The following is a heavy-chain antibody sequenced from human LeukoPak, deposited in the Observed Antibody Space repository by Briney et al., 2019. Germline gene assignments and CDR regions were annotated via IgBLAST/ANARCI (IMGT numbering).Heavy chain of an antibody. CDR1: GFTFSSYA. J-gene: IGHJ5*02. CDR2: ISGSGGST. CDR3: ARYVRDVYTVATLGWFDP. V-gene: IGHV3-23*01. D-gene: IGHD5-12*01. Sequence: GGSLRLSCAASGFTFSSYAMSWVRQAPGKGLEWVSAISGSGGSTYYAESVKGRFTISRDNSKNTLYLQMNSLRAEDTALYYCARYVRDVYTVATLGWFDPWGQGTLVSVSS.